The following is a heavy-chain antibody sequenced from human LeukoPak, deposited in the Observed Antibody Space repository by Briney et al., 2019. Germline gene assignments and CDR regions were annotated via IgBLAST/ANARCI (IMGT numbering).Heavy chain of an antibody. CDR2: IWYDGSNK. CDR3: ARHSSGYYYYYMDV. J-gene: IGHJ6*03. V-gene: IGHV3-33*01. CDR1: GFTFSSYG. Sequence: GGSLRLSCAASGFTFSSYGMHWVRQAPGKGLEWVAVIWYDGSNKYYADSVKGRFTISRDNSKNTLYLQMNSLRAEDTAVYYCARHSSGYYYYYMDVWGKGTTVTVSS.